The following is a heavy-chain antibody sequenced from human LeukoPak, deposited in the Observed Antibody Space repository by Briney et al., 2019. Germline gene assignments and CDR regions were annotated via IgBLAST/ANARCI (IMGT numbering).Heavy chain of an antibody. Sequence: GGSLRLSCAASGFTFNSYGMHWVRQAPGKGLDWVALIRYDGSIKHYADSVKGRFTISRDNSKNTLFLQMNGLRPEDTAVYYCGKGSSTSGCPDYWGQGTLVTVSS. CDR2: IRYDGSIK. V-gene: IGHV3-30*02. CDR3: GKGSSTSGCPDY. CDR1: GFTFNSYG. D-gene: IGHD6-19*01. J-gene: IGHJ4*02.